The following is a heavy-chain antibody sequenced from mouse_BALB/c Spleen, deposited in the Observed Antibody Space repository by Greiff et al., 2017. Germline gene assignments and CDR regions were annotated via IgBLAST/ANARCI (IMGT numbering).Heavy chain of an antibody. D-gene: IGHD3-2*01. CDR2: IGPSNSET. Sequence: QVQLQQSGPELVRPGASVKMSCKASGYTFTSYWMHWVKQRPGQGLEWIGMIGPSNSETRLNQKFKDKATLNVDKSSNTAYMQLSSLTSEDSAVYYCARLRAETARATWFAYWGQGTLVTVSA. CDR1: GYTFTSYW. V-gene: IGHV1S127*01. CDR3: ARLRAETARATWFAY. J-gene: IGHJ3*01.